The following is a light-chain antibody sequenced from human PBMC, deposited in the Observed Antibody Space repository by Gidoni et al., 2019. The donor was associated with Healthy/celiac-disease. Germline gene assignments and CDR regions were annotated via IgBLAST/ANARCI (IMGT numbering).Light chain of an antibody. CDR2: DAS. CDR1: QSVSSY. V-gene: IGKV3-11*02. CDR3: QQRSKWYRVNT. J-gene: IGKJ2*01. Sequence: ASWCMSTGERATISCRASQSVSSYLAWDQQKTGQAPRLLIYDASNRDTGMPARFSGRGSGRDFTINISSLEPEDFEEYDWQQRSKWYRVNTFGQXTKLEIK.